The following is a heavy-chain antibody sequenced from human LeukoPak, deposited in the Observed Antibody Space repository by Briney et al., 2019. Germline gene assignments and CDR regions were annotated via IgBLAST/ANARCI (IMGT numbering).Heavy chain of an antibody. Sequence: GGSLRLSCAASGFTVSSNYVSWVRQAPGKGLEWVSVIYSGGSTYYADSVKGRFTISRDNSKNTLYLQMNSLRAEDTAVYYCARAVEAPGPAFDIWGQGTMVTVSS. CDR1: GFTVSSNY. CDR2: IYSGGST. CDR3: ARAVEAPGPAFDI. V-gene: IGHV3-53*01. J-gene: IGHJ3*02. D-gene: IGHD1-14*01.